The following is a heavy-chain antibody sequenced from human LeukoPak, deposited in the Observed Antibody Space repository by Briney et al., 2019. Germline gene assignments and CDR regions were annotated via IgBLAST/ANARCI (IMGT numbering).Heavy chain of an antibody. Sequence: ASVKVSCKASGYTFTSYDINWVRQATGQGLEWMGWMNPNSGNTGYAQKFQGRVTMTRNTSISTAYMELSSLRPDDTAVYYCARIYYDSSGYSPYDYWGQGTLVTVSS. V-gene: IGHV1-8*01. CDR3: ARIYYDSSGYSPYDY. CDR1: GYTFTSYD. CDR2: MNPNSGNT. J-gene: IGHJ4*02. D-gene: IGHD3-22*01.